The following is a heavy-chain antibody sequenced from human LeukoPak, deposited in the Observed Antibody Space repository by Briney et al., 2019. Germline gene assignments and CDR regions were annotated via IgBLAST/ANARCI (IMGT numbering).Heavy chain of an antibody. CDR2: IYYSGST. CDR1: GGSISSSSYY. D-gene: IGHD3-22*01. J-gene: IGHJ4*02. Sequence: SETLSLTCTVSGGSISSSSYYWGWIRQPPGKGLEWIGSIYYSGSTYYNPSLKSRVTISVDTSKNQFSLKLSSVIAADTAVYYCARGDLRGSYYDSSGYTDYWGQGTLVTVSS. V-gene: IGHV4-39*07. CDR3: ARGDLRGSYYDSSGYTDY.